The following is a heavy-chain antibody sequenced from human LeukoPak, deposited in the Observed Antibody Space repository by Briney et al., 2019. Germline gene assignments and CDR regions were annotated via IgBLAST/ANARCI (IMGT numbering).Heavy chain of an antibody. V-gene: IGHV3-23*01. CDR1: GFTFSSYW. CDR2: ISGSGGST. D-gene: IGHD3-22*01. Sequence: GGSLRLSCAASGFTFSSYWMSWVRQAPGKGLEWVPAISGSGGSTYYADSVKGRFTISRDNSKNTLYLQMNSLRAEDTAVYYCAKYYDSSGYYYDAFDIWGQGTMVTVSS. J-gene: IGHJ3*02. CDR3: AKYYDSSGYYYDAFDI.